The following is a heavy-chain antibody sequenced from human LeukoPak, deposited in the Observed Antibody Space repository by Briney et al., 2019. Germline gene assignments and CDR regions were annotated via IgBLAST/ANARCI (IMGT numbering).Heavy chain of an antibody. CDR1: GGTFSSYA. CDR2: IIPIFGTA. J-gene: IGHJ3*02. CDR3: ARDLYDYVWGSYRYTDAFDI. V-gene: IGHV1-69*13. Sequence: SVKVSCKASGGTFSSYAISWVRQAPGQGLEWMGGIIPIFGTANYAQRFQGRVTITADESTSTAYMELSSLRSEDTAVYYCARDLYDYVWGSYRYTDAFDIWGQGTMVTVSS. D-gene: IGHD3-16*02.